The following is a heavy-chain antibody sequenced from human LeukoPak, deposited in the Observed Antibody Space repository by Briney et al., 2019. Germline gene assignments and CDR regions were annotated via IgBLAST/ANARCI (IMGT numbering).Heavy chain of an antibody. CDR1: GFTFSSYG. D-gene: IGHD2-15*01. Sequence: GGSLRLSCAASGFTFSSYGMHWVRQAPGKGLEWVAFIRYDGSNKYYADSVKGRFTISRDNAKNSLYLQMNSLRAEDTAVYYCARLRYYGMDVWGQGTTVTVSS. J-gene: IGHJ6*02. CDR3: ARLRYYGMDV. V-gene: IGHV3-30*02. CDR2: IRYDGSNK.